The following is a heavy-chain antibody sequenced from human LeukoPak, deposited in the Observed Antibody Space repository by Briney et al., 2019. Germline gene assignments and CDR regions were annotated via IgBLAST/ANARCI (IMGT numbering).Heavy chain of an antibody. CDR1: GFAFPNYL. J-gene: IGHJ4*02. CDR2: IGKDGSEK. V-gene: IGHV3-7*03. CDR3: ARDIQTHFDY. Sequence: GGSLRLSCAASGFAFPNYLMVWVRQAPGQGLEWVASIGKDGSEKSYVDSVKGRFTISRDNARNSLYLQMSSLRVEDTAVYYCARDIQTHFDYWGQGTLVTVSS.